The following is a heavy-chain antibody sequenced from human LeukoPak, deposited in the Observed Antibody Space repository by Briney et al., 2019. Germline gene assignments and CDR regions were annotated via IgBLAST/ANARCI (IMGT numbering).Heavy chain of an antibody. D-gene: IGHD3-10*02. CDR1: GGSISSYY. CDR2: IYYSGRT. Sequence: PSETLSLTCTVPGGSISSYYWSWIRQPPGKGLEWIGYIYYSGRTNYNPSLKSRVTISVDTSKNQFSLKLSSVTAEDTAVYYCARHVWDCSGSYYSIYYCYGMDVWGQGTTVTVSS. J-gene: IGHJ6*02. V-gene: IGHV4-59*08. CDR3: ARHVWDCSGSYYSIYYCYGMDV.